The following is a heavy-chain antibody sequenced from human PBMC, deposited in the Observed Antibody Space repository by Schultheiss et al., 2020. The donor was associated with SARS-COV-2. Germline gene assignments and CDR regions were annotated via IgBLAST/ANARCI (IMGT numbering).Heavy chain of an antibody. CDR3: ARALVEVGGGMDV. D-gene: IGHD3-16*01. CDR2: IHYSEDT. J-gene: IGHJ6*02. Sequence: SETLSLTCAVYGGSISSGSYSWSWIRQPPGKGLEWIGYIHYSEDTKLNPSLQSRVTMSIDTSNNQFSLTLTSVTAADTAVYYCARALVEVGGGMDVWGQRTTVTVSS. V-gene: IGHV4-61*01. CDR1: GGSISSGSYS.